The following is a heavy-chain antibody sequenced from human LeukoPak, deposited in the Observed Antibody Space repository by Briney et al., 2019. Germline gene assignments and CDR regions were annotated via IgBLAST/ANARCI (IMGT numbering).Heavy chain of an antibody. V-gene: IGHV4-34*01. CDR3: ARGRGGFDP. Sequence: SETLSLTCAVYGGSFSGYYWSWIRQPPGKGLEWIGEINHSGSTNYNPSLKSRVTISVDTSKNQFSLKLSPVTAADTAVYYCARGRGGFDPWGQGTLVTVSS. J-gene: IGHJ5*02. CDR2: INHSGST. CDR1: GGSFSGYY.